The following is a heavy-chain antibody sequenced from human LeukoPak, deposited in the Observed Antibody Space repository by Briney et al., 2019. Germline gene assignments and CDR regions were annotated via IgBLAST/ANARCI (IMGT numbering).Heavy chain of an antibody. CDR1: GFTFSSYS. CDR2: ISSSSSTI. Sequence: GGSLRLSCAASGFTFSSYSMNWVRQAPGKGLEWVSYISSSSSTIYYADSVKGRSTISRDNAKNSLYLQMNSLRAEDTAVYYCARGSAWSFDYWGQGTLVTVSS. V-gene: IGHV3-48*01. J-gene: IGHJ4*02. CDR3: ARGSAWSFDY. D-gene: IGHD6-19*01.